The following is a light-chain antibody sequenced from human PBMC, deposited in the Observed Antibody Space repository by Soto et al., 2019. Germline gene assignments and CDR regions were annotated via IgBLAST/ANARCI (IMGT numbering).Light chain of an antibody. V-gene: IGLV1-51*02. CDR1: NSNIGNNY. CDR3: GTWDSSPSAYV. Sequence: QSVLTQPPSVSAAPGQKVTISCSGSNSNIGNNYVSWYQQLPGTAPKLLIYENDKRPSGIPDRFSGSKSGTSATLGITGLQTGDEADYYCGTWDSSPSAYVLGTGTKVTV. CDR2: END. J-gene: IGLJ1*01.